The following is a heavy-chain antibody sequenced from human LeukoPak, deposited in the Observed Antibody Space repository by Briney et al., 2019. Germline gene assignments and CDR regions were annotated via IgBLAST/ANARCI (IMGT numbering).Heavy chain of an antibody. V-gene: IGHV3-53*01. J-gene: IGHJ4*02. CDR3: ARDRSGYYSDY. CDR2: IYSGGST. Sequence: GGSLRLSCAPSGFTVSSNYMSWVRQAPGKGLERVSVIYSGGSTYYADSVKGRFTISRDNSENKVYLQMNSLRAEDTAVYCCARDRSGYYSDYWGQGTLVTVSS. CDR1: GFTVSSNY. D-gene: IGHD3-22*01.